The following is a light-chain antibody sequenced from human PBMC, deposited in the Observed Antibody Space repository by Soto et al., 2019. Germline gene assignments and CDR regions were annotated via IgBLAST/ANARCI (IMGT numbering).Light chain of an antibody. Sequence: EIVLTQSPATVSLSPGERATLSCRASQSVSSYLAWYQQRPGQAPRLLIYDASTRATDIPARFSSSGSGTDFTLTISSLEPEDFAVYYCQQRSNWPPPYTFGQGTKLEIK. V-gene: IGKV3-11*01. CDR2: DAS. CDR3: QQRSNWPPPYT. J-gene: IGKJ2*01. CDR1: QSVSSY.